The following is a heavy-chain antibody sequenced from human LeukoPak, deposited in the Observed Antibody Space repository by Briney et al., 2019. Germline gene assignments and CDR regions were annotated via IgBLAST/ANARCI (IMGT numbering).Heavy chain of an antibody. CDR3: AKDIAARYYYYGMDV. CDR2: ISWNTGSI. CDR1: GFTFDDYT. V-gene: IGHV3-9*01. Sequence: GGSLRLSCAASGFTFDDYTMHWVRQAPGKGLEWVSGISWNTGSIGYADSVEGRFTISRDSAKNSLYLHMNSLRAEDTALYYCAKDIAARYYYYGMDVWGQGTTVTVSS. D-gene: IGHD6-6*01. J-gene: IGHJ6*02.